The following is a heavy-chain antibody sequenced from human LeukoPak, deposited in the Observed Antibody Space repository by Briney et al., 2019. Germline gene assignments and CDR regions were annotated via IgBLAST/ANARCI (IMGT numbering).Heavy chain of an antibody. J-gene: IGHJ3*02. V-gene: IGHV5-51*01. CDR1: GYSFTSYW. D-gene: IGHD3-22*01. Sequence: GESLKISCKGSGYSFTSYWIGWVRQMPGKGLEWMGIIYPGDSDTRYSPSFQGQVTISADKSISTAYLQWSSLKASDTAMYYCARSFETYYYDCSGYERDAFDIWGQGTMVTVSS. CDR3: ARSFETYYYDCSGYERDAFDI. CDR2: IYPGDSDT.